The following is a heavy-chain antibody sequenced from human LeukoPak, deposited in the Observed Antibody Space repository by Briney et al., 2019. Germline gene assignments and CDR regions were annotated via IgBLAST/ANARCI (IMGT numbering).Heavy chain of an antibody. D-gene: IGHD3-10*01. J-gene: IGHJ6*01. Sequence: SETLSLTCTVSGGSINSYYWSWIRQPPGKGRVGIGYISYSGSTNYNPSLKSRATISIDTTKNQFSLKLSSVTAADTAVYYCVRHTMVREGITYYYYYGMDVWGQGTTVSVSS. CDR2: ISYSGST. V-gene: IGHV4-59*08. CDR3: VRHTMVREGITYYYYYGMDV. CDR1: GGSINSYY.